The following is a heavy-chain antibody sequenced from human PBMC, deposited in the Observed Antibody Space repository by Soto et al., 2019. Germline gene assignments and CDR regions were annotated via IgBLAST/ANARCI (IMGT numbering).Heavy chain of an antibody. D-gene: IGHD2-2*01. V-gene: IGHV1-69*04. CDR2: IIPILGIA. Sequence: ASVKVSCKASGGTFSSYTISWVRQAPGQGLEWMGRIIPILGIANYAQKFQGRVTITADKSTSTAYMELSSLRSEDTAVYYCARDRGYCSSTSCPDFYYYYMDVWGKGTTVTVSS. CDR1: GGTFSSYT. CDR3: ARDRGYCSSTSCPDFYYYYMDV. J-gene: IGHJ6*03.